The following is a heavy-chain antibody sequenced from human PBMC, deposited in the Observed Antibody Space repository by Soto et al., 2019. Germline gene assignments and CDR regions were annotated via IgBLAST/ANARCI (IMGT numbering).Heavy chain of an antibody. J-gene: IGHJ3*02. CDR1: GFTFSSYA. D-gene: IGHD1-20*01. Sequence: GGSLRLSCAASGFTFSSYAMSWIRQAPGKGLEWVSAISGSGGSTYYADSVKGRFTISRDNSKNTLYLQMNSLRAEDTAVYYCAKDGMEVWQGDAFYIWGQGTMVTVSS. CDR2: ISGSGGST. CDR3: AKDGMEVWQGDAFYI. V-gene: IGHV3-23*01.